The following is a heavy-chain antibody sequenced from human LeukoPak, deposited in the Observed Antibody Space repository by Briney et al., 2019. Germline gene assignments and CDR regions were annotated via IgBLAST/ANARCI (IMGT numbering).Heavy chain of an antibody. D-gene: IGHD7-27*01. CDR2: IRSNTYGGTT. CDR1: GFTFGDFA. Sequence: GRSLRLSCTASGFTFGDFAMSWFRQAPGQGLEWLGVIRSNTYGGTTQAAASVKGRCTFSRDDSKSIAYLELDSLKTEDSAVYYSTRDRLTANDYWGQGTLVIVSS. V-gene: IGHV3-49*03. J-gene: IGHJ4*02. CDR3: TRDRLTANDY.